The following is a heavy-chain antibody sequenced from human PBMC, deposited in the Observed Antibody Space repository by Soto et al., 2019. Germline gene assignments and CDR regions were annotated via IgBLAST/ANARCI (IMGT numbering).Heavy chain of an antibody. D-gene: IGHD3-10*01. Sequence: QVQLVESGGGVVQPGTSLRLSCVASGFGFNFFGIHWVRQAPGKGLEWVAGISGDASRIYYADDLKGRVTISRVNSENILYLQMNSLRPEDTALYYCARDRDAGWFVMDVWGQGTTVTV. J-gene: IGHJ6*02. CDR1: GFGFNFFG. V-gene: IGHV3-30*03. CDR3: ARDRDAGWFVMDV. CDR2: ISGDASRI.